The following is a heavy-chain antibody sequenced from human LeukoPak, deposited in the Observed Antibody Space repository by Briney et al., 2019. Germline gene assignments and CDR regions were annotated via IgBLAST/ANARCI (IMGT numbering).Heavy chain of an antibody. J-gene: IGHJ4*02. Sequence: GGSLRLSCAAPGFTFSSYSMNWVRQAPGKGLEWVSSISSSSSYIYYADSVKGRFTISRDNAKNSLYLQMNSLRAEDTAVYYCARDPGYDILTGYSYYFDYWGQGTLVTVSS. D-gene: IGHD3-9*01. CDR2: ISSSSSYI. CDR3: ARDPGYDILTGYSYYFDY. V-gene: IGHV3-21*01. CDR1: GFTFSSYS.